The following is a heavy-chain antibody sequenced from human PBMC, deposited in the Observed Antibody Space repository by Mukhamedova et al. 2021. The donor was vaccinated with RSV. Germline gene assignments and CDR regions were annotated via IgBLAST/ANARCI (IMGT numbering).Heavy chain of an antibody. CDR3: ARGVFGAGHFAHFDY. V-gene: IGHV3-7*01. D-gene: IGHD3-10*01. Sequence: YLASVKGRFSISRDNARNSLYLQMNSLRADESAVYYCARGVFGAGHFAHFDYWGQGTLVNVSS. J-gene: IGHJ4*02.